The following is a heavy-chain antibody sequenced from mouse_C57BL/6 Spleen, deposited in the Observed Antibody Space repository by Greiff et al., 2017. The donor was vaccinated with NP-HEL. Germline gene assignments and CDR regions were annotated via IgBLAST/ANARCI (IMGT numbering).Heavy chain of an antibody. Sequence: DVKLQESGPGLVKPSQSLSLTCSVTGYSITSGYYWNWIRQFPGNKLEWMGYISYDGSNNYNPSLKNRISITRDTSKNQFFLKLNSVTTEDTATYYCARYYGSSYGWYFDVWGTGTTVTVSS. CDR1: GYSITSGYY. D-gene: IGHD1-1*01. CDR2: ISYDGSN. J-gene: IGHJ1*03. CDR3: ARYYGSSYGWYFDV. V-gene: IGHV3-6*01.